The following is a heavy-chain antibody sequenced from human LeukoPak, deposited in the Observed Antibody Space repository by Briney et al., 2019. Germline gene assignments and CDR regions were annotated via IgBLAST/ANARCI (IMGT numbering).Heavy chain of an antibody. Sequence: GGSLRLSCAASGFTFSSYGMHWVRQAPGKGLEWVAVIWYDGGNKYYADSVKGRFTISRDNSKNTLYLQMNSLRAEDTAVYYCARARSDIVVVVAASDDAFDIWGQGTMVTVSS. V-gene: IGHV3-33*01. J-gene: IGHJ3*02. CDR3: ARARSDIVVVVAASDDAFDI. CDR1: GFTFSSYG. D-gene: IGHD2-15*01. CDR2: IWYDGGNK.